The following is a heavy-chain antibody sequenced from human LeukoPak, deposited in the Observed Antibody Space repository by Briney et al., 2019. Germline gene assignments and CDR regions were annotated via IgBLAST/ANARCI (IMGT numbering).Heavy chain of an antibody. CDR3: ARLPRVGATTYYYYGMDV. CDR1: GYTFTSYY. CDR2: IIPIFGTA. D-gene: IGHD1-26*01. V-gene: IGHV1-69*13. Sequence: ASVKVSCKASGYTFTSYYMHWVRQAPGQGLEWMGGIIPIFGTANYAQKFQGRVTITADESTSTAYMELSSLRSEDTAVYYCARLPRVGATTYYYYGMDVWGQGTTVTVSS. J-gene: IGHJ6*02.